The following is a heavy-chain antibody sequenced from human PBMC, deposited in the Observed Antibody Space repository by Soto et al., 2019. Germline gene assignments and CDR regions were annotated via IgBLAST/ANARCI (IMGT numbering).Heavy chain of an antibody. J-gene: IGHJ4*02. CDR1: GFIFSSYS. Sequence: EVQLVQSGGGLVQPGGSLRLSYAASGFIFSSYSMNWIRQAPGKGLEWISYISSRSTTIYYADSVKGRFTIARDNAKESLSQQKNSLRDEDTAVYYCARDISHAVAAIRRGSEPYYFAYGGQGTLVTVSS. CDR3: ARDISHAVAAIRRGSEPYYFAY. V-gene: IGHV3-48*02. CDR2: ISSRSTTI. D-gene: IGHD5-12*01.